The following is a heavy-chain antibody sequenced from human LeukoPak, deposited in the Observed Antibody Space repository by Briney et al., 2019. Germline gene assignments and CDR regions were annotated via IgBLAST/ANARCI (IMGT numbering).Heavy chain of an antibody. Sequence: GGSLTLSCPPSGFTFSSYEMNWVRQAPGRGLEWVSYISSSGSNIYYADSVKGRFTISRDNAKNSLYLEVDSLRAEDTAVYRCAELGITMIGGVWGKGTTVTISS. J-gene: IGHJ6*04. CDR3: AELGITMIGGV. V-gene: IGHV3-48*03. D-gene: IGHD3-10*02. CDR2: ISSSGSNI. CDR1: GFTFSSYE.